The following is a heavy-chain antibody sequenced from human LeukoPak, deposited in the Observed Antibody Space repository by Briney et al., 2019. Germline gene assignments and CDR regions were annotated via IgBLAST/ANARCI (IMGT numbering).Heavy chain of an antibody. CDR1: GFTFSSYE. J-gene: IGHJ3*02. Sequence: GGSMRLSCAASGFTFSSYEMNWVRQAPGKGLEWVSYISSSGSTIYYADSVKGRFTISRDNAKNSLYLQMNSLRAEDTAVYYCAVVRALDAFDIWGQGTMLSLSS. CDR3: AVVRALDAFDI. V-gene: IGHV3-48*03. D-gene: IGHD2-2*01. CDR2: ISSSGSTI.